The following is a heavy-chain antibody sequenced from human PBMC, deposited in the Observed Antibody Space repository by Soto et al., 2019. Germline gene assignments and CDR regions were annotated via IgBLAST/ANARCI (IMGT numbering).Heavy chain of an antibody. CDR1: GYTFTSYG. CDR2: ISAYNGNT. Sequence: QVQLVQSGAEVKKPGASVKVSCKASGYTFTSYGISWVRQAPGQGLEWMGWISAYNGNTNYAQKLQGRVTMTTDTSTSTAYRELRSLRSDDTAVYYCARAYLLWFGGDDLWGMDVWGQGTTVTVSS. D-gene: IGHD3-10*01. J-gene: IGHJ6*02. CDR3: ARAYLLWFGGDDLWGMDV. V-gene: IGHV1-18*01.